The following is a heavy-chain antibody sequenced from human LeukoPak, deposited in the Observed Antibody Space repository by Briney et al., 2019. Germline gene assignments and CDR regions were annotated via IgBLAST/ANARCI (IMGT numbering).Heavy chain of an antibody. Sequence: GASVKVSCKASGGTFSSYAISWVRQAPGQGLEWMGRIIPILGIANYAQKFQGRVTITADKSTSTAYMELSSLRSEDTAVYYCARDRDSSGYYYVGHWGQGTLVTVSS. D-gene: IGHD3-22*01. CDR3: ARDRDSSGYYYVGH. CDR1: GGTFSSYA. CDR2: IIPILGIA. V-gene: IGHV1-69*04. J-gene: IGHJ4*02.